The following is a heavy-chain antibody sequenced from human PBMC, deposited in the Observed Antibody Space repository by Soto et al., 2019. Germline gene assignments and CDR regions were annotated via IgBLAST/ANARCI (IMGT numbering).Heavy chain of an antibody. CDR1: GFTVSSNY. Sequence: PGGSLRLSCAASGFTVSSNYMSWVRQAPGKGLEWVSVIYSGGSTYYADSVKGRFTISRHNSKNTLYLQMNSLRTEDTAVYYCTRGGSGSYLQWGQGTLVTVSS. J-gene: IGHJ4*02. CDR2: IYSGGST. V-gene: IGHV3-53*04. CDR3: TRGGSGSYLQ. D-gene: IGHD3-10*01.